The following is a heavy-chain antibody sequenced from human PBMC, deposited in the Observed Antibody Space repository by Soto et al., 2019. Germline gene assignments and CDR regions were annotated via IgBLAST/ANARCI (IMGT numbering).Heavy chain of an antibody. V-gene: IGHV1-2*02. CDR2: INPATGAA. Sequence: QLHLVQSGAVVKKPGASVTVSCSASGYPVTAYYMHWVRQAPGRGLEWMGGINPATGAAKYTQTFQGRVPMTRDPSTSTVFMELSGLTSEDTAVFYCARGGGVGVAGSAAFDMWGQETLVTVSS. CDR3: ARGGGVGVAGSAAFDM. D-gene: IGHD3-3*01. J-gene: IGHJ3*02. CDR1: GYPVTAYY.